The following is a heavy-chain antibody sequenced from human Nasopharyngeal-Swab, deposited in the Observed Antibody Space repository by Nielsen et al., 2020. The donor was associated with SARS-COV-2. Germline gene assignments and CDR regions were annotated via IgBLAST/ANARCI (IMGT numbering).Heavy chain of an antibody. Sequence: ASVKVSCKASGYTFTSYGISWVRQAPGQGLEWMGWISAYNGNTNYAQKLQGRVTMTTDTSTSTAYMELRSLRSDDTAVYYCARDMGSIFGVVILFDYWGQGTLVTASS. D-gene: IGHD3-3*01. V-gene: IGHV1-18*01. CDR3: ARDMGSIFGVVILFDY. CDR1: GYTFTSYG. J-gene: IGHJ4*02. CDR2: ISAYNGNT.